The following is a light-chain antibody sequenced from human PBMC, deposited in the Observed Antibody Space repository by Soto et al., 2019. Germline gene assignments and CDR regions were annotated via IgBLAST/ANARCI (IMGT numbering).Light chain of an antibody. CDR1: QSVSSSY. CDR2: DAS. CDR3: KQRSSWPLT. J-gene: IGKJ3*01. Sequence: EIVMTQSPVTLSVSPGERATLSCRASQSVSSSYLAWYQQKPGQTPRLLIYDASNRATGIPARFSGSGSGTDFTLSISSLEPEDFAVYYCKQRSSWPLTFGPGTKVDIK. V-gene: IGKV3D-20*02.